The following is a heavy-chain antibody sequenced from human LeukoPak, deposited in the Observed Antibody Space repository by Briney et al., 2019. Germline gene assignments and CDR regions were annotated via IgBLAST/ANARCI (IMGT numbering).Heavy chain of an antibody. D-gene: IGHD2-21*02. CDR3: AKGNHIVVVTATDYFDY. Sequence: PGGSLRLSCAASGFSFDDYAMHRVRQAPGKGLEWVSGISWNSGSIGYADSVKGRFTISRDNAKNSLYLQMNSLRAEDTALYYCAKGNHIVVVTATDYFDYWGQGTLVTVSP. CDR1: GFSFDDYA. J-gene: IGHJ4*02. V-gene: IGHV3-9*01. CDR2: ISWNSGSI.